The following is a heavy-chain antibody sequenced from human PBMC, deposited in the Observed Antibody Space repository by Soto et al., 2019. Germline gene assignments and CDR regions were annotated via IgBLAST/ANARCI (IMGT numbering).Heavy chain of an antibody. D-gene: IGHD2-2*01. CDR2: IIPIFGTA. CDR1: GGTFRSYA. J-gene: IGHJ6*02. CDR3: ARADIVVVPDGGMDV. V-gene: IGHV1-69*13. Sequence: SVKGSCKASGGTFRSYAISWVRQAPGQGLEWMGGIIPIFGTANYAQKFQGRVTITADESTSTAYMELSSLRSEDTAVYYCARADIVVVPDGGMDVWGQGTTVTVSS.